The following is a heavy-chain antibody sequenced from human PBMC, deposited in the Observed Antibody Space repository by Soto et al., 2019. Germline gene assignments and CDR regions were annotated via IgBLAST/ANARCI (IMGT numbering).Heavy chain of an antibody. CDR3: ARLRITTKPYYYYGMDV. J-gene: IGHJ6*02. D-gene: IGHD3-10*01. CDR1: GGSISSYY. Sequence: SETLSLTCTVSGGSISSYYWSWIRQPPGKGLEWIGYIYYSGSTNYNPSLKSRVTISVDTSKNQFSLKLSSVTAADTAVYYCARLRITTKPYYYYGMDVWGQGTTVTV. CDR2: IYYSGST. V-gene: IGHV4-59*01.